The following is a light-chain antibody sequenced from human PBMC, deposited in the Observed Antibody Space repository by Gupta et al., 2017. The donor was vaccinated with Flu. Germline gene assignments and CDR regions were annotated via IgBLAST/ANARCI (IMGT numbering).Light chain of an antibody. Sequence: QSALTQPASVSGSPGQSINISCTVTSSDVGRSNSVSWYRQHPGKAPNLIIYDVSSRPSGVSSRFSGSKSGNTASLTISGLQAEDETDYYCSSYTSTNTFYVFGTGTKVTVL. CDR2: DVS. V-gene: IGLV2-14*01. J-gene: IGLJ1*01. CDR1: SSDVGRSNS. CDR3: SSYTSTNTFYV.